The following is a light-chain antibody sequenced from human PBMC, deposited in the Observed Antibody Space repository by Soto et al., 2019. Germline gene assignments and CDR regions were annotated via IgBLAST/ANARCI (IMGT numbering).Light chain of an antibody. CDR1: SSDVGAYNY. CDR2: EVS. Sequence: QSALTQPASVSGSPGQSITISCTGTSSDVGAYNYVSWYQQHPGKAPKLMIYEVSNRPSGVSNRFSGSKSGNTASLTISGLQAEDEADYHCSSCTTSSTYVFGTGTKLTVL. J-gene: IGLJ1*01. V-gene: IGLV2-14*01. CDR3: SSCTTSSTYV.